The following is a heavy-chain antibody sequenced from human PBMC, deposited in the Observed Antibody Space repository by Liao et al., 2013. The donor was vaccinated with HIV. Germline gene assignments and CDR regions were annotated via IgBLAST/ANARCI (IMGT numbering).Heavy chain of an antibody. D-gene: IGHD1-1*01. V-gene: IGHV4-39*07. J-gene: IGHJ3*02. CDR2: MDYRGTT. CDR3: ARGGFIGYFKDDPFDI. Sequence: QVQLQESGPGLVKPSETLSLTCTVSGASISSSSYYWGWIRQPPGKGLEWIGSMDYRGTTYDNPSLRSRVTISVDTSKNQLSLKVTSVTAADTAVYYCARGGFIGYFKDDPFDIWGQGTMVTVSS. CDR1: GASISSSSYY.